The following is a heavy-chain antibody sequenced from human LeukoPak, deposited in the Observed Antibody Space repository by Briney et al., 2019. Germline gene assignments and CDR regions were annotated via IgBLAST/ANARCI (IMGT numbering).Heavy chain of an antibody. CDR3: ASRIAVADDTFDI. V-gene: IGHV4-38-2*02. J-gene: IGHJ3*02. CDR1: GYSISSGYY. D-gene: IGHD6-19*01. CDR2: IYHSGST. Sequence: TSETLSLTCTVSGYSISSGYYWGWIRQPPGKGLEWIGSIYHSGSTYYNPSLKSRVTISVDTSKNQFSLKLSSVTAADTAVYYSASRIAVADDTFDIWGQGTMVTVSS.